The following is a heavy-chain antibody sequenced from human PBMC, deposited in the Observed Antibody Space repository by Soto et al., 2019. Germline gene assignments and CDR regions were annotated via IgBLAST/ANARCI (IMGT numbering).Heavy chain of an antibody. CDR1: GGSISSGGYY. CDR2: IYYSGST. CDR3: ARDRVGTYYYYGMDV. D-gene: IGHD2-21*02. J-gene: IGHJ6*02. Sequence: KASETLSLTCTVSGGSISSGGYYWSWIRQHPGKGLEWIGYIYYSGSTYYNPSLKSRVTISVDTSKNQFSLKLSSVTAADTAVYYCARDRVGTYYYYGMDVWGQGTTVTVSS. V-gene: IGHV4-31*03.